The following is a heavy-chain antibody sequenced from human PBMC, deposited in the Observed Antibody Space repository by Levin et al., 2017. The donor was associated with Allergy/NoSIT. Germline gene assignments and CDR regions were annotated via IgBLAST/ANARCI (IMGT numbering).Heavy chain of an antibody. CDR2: IYYSGST. J-gene: IGHJ4*02. CDR1: GGSISSSSYY. V-gene: IGHV4-39*01. D-gene: IGHD3-10*01. Sequence: SQTLSLTCTVSGGSISSSSYYWGWIRQPPGKGLEWIGSIYYSGSTYYNPSLKSRVTISVVTSKNQFSLKLSSVTAADTAVYCCARGGGTKYYGSGSSMPEGVVDYWGQGTLVTVSS. CDR3: ARGGGTKYYGSGSSMPEGVVDY.